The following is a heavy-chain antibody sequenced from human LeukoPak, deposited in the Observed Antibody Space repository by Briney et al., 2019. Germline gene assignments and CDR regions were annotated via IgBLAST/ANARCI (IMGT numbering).Heavy chain of an antibody. J-gene: IGHJ4*02. CDR2: IWYDGSNK. D-gene: IGHD1-26*01. Sequence: GSLRLFCATSGFTFSSYCMHWVRPAPGKGLEWVAVIWYDGSNKYYADSVKGRFTISRDNSKNTLYLQMNSLRAEDTAVYYCARDSEATDHLFNYWGQGTLVTVSS. CDR1: GFTFSSYC. V-gene: IGHV3-33*01. CDR3: ARDSEATDHLFNY.